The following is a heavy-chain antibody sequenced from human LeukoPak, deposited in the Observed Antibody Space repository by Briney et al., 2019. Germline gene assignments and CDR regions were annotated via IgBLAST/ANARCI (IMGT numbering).Heavy chain of an antibody. D-gene: IGHD3-3*01. CDR1: GFTFDDYA. V-gene: IGHV3-23*01. CDR2: ISGSGGSI. CDR3: ARGGLRFLEWLLHVDY. J-gene: IGHJ4*02. Sequence: GGSLRLSCAASGFTFDDYAMHWVRQAPGKGLEWVSVISGSGGSIYYADSVKGRFTISRDNSKNTLYLQMNSLRDEDTALYYCARGGLRFLEWLLHVDYWGQGTLVTVSS.